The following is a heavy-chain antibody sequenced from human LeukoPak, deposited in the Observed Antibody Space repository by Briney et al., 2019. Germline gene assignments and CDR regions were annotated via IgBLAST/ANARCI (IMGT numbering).Heavy chain of an antibody. V-gene: IGHV3-53*01. Sequence: PGGSLRLSCTASGFTFSSYDMNWVRQAPGKGLEWVSVISSGGNTYYADSVKGRFTISRDNSKNTMYLQMNSLRAEDTAVYYCGRLTSWGQGTLVTVSS. CDR1: GFTFSSYD. CDR3: GRLTS. J-gene: IGHJ4*02. CDR2: ISSGGNT. D-gene: IGHD1-1*01.